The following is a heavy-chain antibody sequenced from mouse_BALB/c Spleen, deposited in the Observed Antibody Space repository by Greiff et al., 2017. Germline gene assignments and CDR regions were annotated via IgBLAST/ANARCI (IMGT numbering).Heavy chain of an antibody. Sequence: EVQLVESGGGLVKPGGSLKLSCAASGFTFSSYTMSWVRQTPEKRLEWVATISSGGSYTYYPDSVKGRFTISRDNAKNTLYLQMSSLKSEDTAMYYCTRSLLRLYFDYWGQGTTLTVSS. J-gene: IGHJ2*01. CDR1: GFTFSSYT. D-gene: IGHD1-2*01. CDR3: TRSLLRLYFDY. V-gene: IGHV5-6-4*01. CDR2: ISSGGSYT.